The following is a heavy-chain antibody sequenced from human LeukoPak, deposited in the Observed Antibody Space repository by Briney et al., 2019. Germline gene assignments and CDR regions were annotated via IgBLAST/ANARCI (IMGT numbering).Heavy chain of an antibody. CDR3: AKAPVNYYYYMDV. CDR2: IYYDGSNK. J-gene: IGHJ6*03. Sequence: PGGSLRLSCVASGFTLSSYGMHWVRQAPGKGLEWVAVIYYDGSNKYYADSVKGRFTISRDNSKNTLYLQMNSLRAEDTAMYYCAKAPVNYYYYMDVWGKGTTVTVSS. CDR1: GFTLSSYG. V-gene: IGHV3-30*18. D-gene: IGHD4-11*01.